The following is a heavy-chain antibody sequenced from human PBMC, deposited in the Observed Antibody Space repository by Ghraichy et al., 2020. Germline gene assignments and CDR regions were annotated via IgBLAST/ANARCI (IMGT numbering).Heavy chain of an antibody. CDR1: GYTFTSYG. CDR2: ISAHSGNT. J-gene: IGHJ4*02. Sequence: ASVKVSCKASGYTFTSYGISWVRQAPGQGLEWMGWISAHSGNTNYAQKLQGRVTMTRDTSTSTAYMELRSLRSDDTAVYYCVRDPGSYGYGDYWGQGTLVTVSS. V-gene: IGHV1-18*04. CDR3: VRDPGSYGYGDY. D-gene: IGHD3-16*01.